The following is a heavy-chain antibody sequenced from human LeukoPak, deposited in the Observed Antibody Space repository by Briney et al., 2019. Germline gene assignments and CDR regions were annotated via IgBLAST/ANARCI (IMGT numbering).Heavy chain of an antibody. CDR2: ISGGGGGT. J-gene: IGHJ4*02. D-gene: IGHD3-16*01. CDR1: GFTFNPYA. V-gene: IGHV3-23*01. CDR3: ANGNALIPPTYDDH. Sequence: GGSLRLSCAASGFTFNPYAMIWVRPSRGGGVEGFSTISGGGGGTYYAGSVKGRCTISRDNSKNTLYLQMNSLRAEDTAMYFCANGNALIPPTYDDHWGQGTLVTVSS.